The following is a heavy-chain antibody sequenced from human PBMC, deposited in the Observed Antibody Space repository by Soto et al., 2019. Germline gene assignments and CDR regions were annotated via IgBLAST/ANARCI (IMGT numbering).Heavy chain of an antibody. D-gene: IGHD3-10*01. CDR1: GFTFSNYW. V-gene: IGHV3-7*01. CDR2: IKQDGSTK. CDR3: SNLGGFGS. Sequence: PGGSLRLSCATSGFTFSNYWMDWVRQAPGKGLEWVANIKQDGSTKNYLDSVKGRFTISRDNAKNSVFLQMNNLRAEDTALYYCSNLGGFGSWGRGTRVTVSS. J-gene: IGHJ4*02.